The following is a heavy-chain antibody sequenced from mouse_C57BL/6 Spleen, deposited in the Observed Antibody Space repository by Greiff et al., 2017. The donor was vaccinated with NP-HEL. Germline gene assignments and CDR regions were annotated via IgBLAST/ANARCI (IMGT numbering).Heavy chain of an antibody. V-gene: IGHV1-50*01. J-gene: IGHJ1*03. D-gene: IGHD1-1*01. CDR3: ARWGYYCSSYGWYFDV. Sequence: VQLQQPGAELVKPGASVKLSCKASGYTFTSYWMQWVKQRPGQGLEWIGEIDPSDSYTNYNQKFKGKATLTVDTASSTAYMQLSSLTSEDSAVYYCARWGYYCSSYGWYFDVWGTGTTVTVSS. CDR1: GYTFTSYW. CDR2: IDPSDSYT.